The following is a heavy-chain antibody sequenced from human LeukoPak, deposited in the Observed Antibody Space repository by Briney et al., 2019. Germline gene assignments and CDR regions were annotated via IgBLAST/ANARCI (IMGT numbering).Heavy chain of an antibody. CDR3: ARVVSDYYDSSGYYIFDY. CDR2: IYYSGST. J-gene: IGHJ4*02. Sequence: PSETLSLTCTVSGGSLSSYYWSWIRQPPGKGLEWIGYIYYSGSTNYNPSLKSRVTISVDTSKNQFSLKLSSVTAADTAVYYCARVVSDYYDSSGYYIFDYWGQGTLVTVSS. V-gene: IGHV4-59*01. CDR1: GGSLSSYY. D-gene: IGHD3-22*01.